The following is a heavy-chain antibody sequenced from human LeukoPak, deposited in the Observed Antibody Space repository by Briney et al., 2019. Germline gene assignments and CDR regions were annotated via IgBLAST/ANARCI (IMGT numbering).Heavy chain of an antibody. J-gene: IGHJ4*02. D-gene: IGHD3-22*01. V-gene: IGHV1-2*02. CDR2: INPNSGGT. Sequence: ASEKVSCKASGYTFTGYYMHWVRQAPGQGLEWMGWINPNSGGTNYAQKFQGRVTMTRDTSISTAYMELSRLRSDDTAVYYCAREGYYYDSSGYLFDYWGQGTLVTVSS. CDR1: GYTFTGYY. CDR3: AREGYYYDSSGYLFDY.